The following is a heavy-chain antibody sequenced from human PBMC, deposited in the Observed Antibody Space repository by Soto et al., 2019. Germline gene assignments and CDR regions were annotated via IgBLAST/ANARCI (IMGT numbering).Heavy chain of an antibody. CDR2: IYYSGST. CDR3: ARASIAAAGIGYGMDV. V-gene: IGHV4-59*01. J-gene: IGHJ6*02. D-gene: IGHD6-13*01. Sequence: PSVTLSLTCTVSGGSISSYYWSLIRQPPGKGLEWIGYIYYSGSTNYNPSLKSRVTISVDTSKNQFSLKLSSVTAADTAVYYCARASIAAAGIGYGMDVWGQGTTVTVSS. CDR1: GGSISSYY.